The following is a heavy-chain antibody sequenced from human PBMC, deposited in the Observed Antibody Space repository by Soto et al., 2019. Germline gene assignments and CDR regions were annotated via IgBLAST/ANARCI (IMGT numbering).Heavy chain of an antibody. CDR1: GYTFTGYY. V-gene: IGHV1-2*02. D-gene: IGHD5-12*01. J-gene: IGHJ4*02. Sequence: ASVKVSCKASGYTFTGYYMHWVRQAPGQGLEWMGWINPNSGGTNYAQKFQGRVTMTRDTSISTAYMELSRLRSDDTAVYYCAREANSGYDGMSDYYFDYWGQGTLVTVSS. CDR2: INPNSGGT. CDR3: AREANSGYDGMSDYYFDY.